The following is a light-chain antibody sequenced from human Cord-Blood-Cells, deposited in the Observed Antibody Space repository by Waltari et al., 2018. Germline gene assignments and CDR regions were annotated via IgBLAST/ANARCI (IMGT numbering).Light chain of an antibody. Sequence: SSELTQDPAVSVALGQTVRITCKGDSLRSYYASWYQQKSGQAPVLVIYGKNNRPSGIPDRFSGSSSGNTASLTITGAQAEDEADYYCNSRDSSGNHYVFGTGTKVTVL. V-gene: IGLV3-19*01. J-gene: IGLJ1*01. CDR3: NSRDSSGNHYV. CDR2: GKN. CDR1: SLRSYY.